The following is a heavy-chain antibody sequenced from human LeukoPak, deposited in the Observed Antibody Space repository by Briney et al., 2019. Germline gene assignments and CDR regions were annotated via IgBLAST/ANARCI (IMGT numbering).Heavy chain of an antibody. CDR2: IRYDGSNK. CDR3: AKDHTDTRGSPFDY. V-gene: IGHV3-30*02. J-gene: IGHJ4*02. CDR1: GFIFSNYG. D-gene: IGHD5-18*01. Sequence: GGSLRLSCAASGFIFSNYGMHWVRQAPGKGLEWVAFIRYDGSNKYYADSVQGRLTISRDNSKNTLYPQMNSLRAEDTAIYYCAKDHTDTRGSPFDYWGQGTLVTVSS.